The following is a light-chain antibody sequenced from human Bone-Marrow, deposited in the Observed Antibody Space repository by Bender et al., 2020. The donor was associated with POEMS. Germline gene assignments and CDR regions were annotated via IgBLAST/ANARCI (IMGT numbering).Light chain of an antibody. Sequence: QSALTQPASVSGSPGQSITISCTGTSSDVGGYNLVSWYQQHPGKAPKLIIYDLDTRPSGFSPRLCGSMSGNGASLTISGLQAGDEADYYRCSYARRLTYVFGTGTKVT. CDR3: CSYARRLTYV. J-gene: IGLJ1*01. CDR1: SSDVGGYNL. V-gene: IGLV2-23*02. CDR2: DLD.